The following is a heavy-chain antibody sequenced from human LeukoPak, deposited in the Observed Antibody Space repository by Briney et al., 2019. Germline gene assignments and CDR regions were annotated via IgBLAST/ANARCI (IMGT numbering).Heavy chain of an antibody. CDR2: TLYRSKWLN. D-gene: IGHD1-1*01. J-gene: IGHJ3*02. V-gene: IGHV6-1*01. CDR3: TRQLAGAFDI. Sequence: SQTLSLTCAISGDSVSSNSAAWNWVRQSPSRGLEWLGRTLYRSKWLNEYAASVQSRININPDTSKNQFSLQLNSVTPEDTAVYYCTRQLAGAFDIWGQGTMVTVSS. CDR1: GDSVSSNSAA.